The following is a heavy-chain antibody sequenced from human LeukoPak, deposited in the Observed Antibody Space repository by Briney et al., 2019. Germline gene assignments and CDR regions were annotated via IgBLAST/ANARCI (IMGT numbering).Heavy chain of an antibody. D-gene: IGHD2-8*01. CDR2: IYSGGST. J-gene: IGHJ4*02. CDR1: GFTFTNYA. Sequence: TGGSLRPSCVASGFTFTNYAMSWVRQTPGKGLEWVSVIYSGGSTYYADSVKGRFTISRDNSKNTLYLQMNSLRAEDTAVYYCARDLGYCTNGVCHTRFDYWGQGTLVAVSS. V-gene: IGHV3-53*01. CDR3: ARDLGYCTNGVCHTRFDY.